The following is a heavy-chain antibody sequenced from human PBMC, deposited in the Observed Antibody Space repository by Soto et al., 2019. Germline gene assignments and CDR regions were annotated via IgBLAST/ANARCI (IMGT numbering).Heavy chain of an antibody. V-gene: IGHV4-30-4*01. CDR3: ARRGYYDSSGHPNAFDI. Sequence: SETLSLTCTVSGGSISSGDYYWSWIRQPPGKGLEWIGYIYYSGSTYYNPSLKSRVTISVDTSKNQFSLKLSSVTAADTAVYYCARRGYYDSSGHPNAFDIWGQGTMVTVSS. CDR2: IYYSGST. D-gene: IGHD3-22*01. CDR1: GGSISSGDYY. J-gene: IGHJ3*02.